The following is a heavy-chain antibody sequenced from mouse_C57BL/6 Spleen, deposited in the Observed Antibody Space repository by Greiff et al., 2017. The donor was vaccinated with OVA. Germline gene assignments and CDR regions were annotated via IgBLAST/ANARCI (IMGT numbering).Heavy chain of an antibody. J-gene: IGHJ4*01. D-gene: IGHD2-1*01. V-gene: IGHV5-4*01. CDR3: ARDNGNYSYYYAMDY. CDR2: ISDGGSYT. Sequence: EVKVVESGGGLVKPGGSMKLSCAASGFTFSSYAMSWVRQTPEKRLEWVATISDGGSYTYYPDNVKGRFTISRDNAKNNLYLQMSHLKSEDTAMYYCARDNGNYSYYYAMDYWGQGTSVTVSS. CDR1: GFTFSSYA.